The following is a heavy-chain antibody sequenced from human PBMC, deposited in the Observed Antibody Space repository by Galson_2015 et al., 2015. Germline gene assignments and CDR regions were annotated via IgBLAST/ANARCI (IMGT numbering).Heavy chain of an antibody. CDR2: ISYDGANN. Sequence: SLRLSCAASGFTFSNYAMHWVRQAPGKGLQWVAEISYDGANNNYAPTVKGRFTVSRETSKNTLFLQMNSLKVDDTAVYYCAKDQSMGETHCQLHDWGQGTLVHVAS. D-gene: IGHD1-26*01. CDR1: GFTFSNYA. V-gene: IGHV3-30*18. J-gene: IGHJ4*02. CDR3: AKDQSMGETHCQLHD.